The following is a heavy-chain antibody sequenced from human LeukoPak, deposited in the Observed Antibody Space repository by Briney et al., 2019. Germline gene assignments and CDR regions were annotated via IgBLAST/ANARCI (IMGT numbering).Heavy chain of an antibody. V-gene: IGHV3-53*01. CDR3: AREIGGGLHYFHS. CDR1: GFAGSSSF. D-gene: IGHD1-26*01. J-gene: IGHJ4*02. CDR2: LYNDAFDSAT. Sequence: GGSLRLSCVGSGFAGSSSFMSWVRQAPGKGLEWVSNLYNDAFDSATHYADSVKGRSTISRDNSQNTLYLQMNSLRAEDTAMYYCAREIGGGLHYFHSWGQGTPVTVSS.